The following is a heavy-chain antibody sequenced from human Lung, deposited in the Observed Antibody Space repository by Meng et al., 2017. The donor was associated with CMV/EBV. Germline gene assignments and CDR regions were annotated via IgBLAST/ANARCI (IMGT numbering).Heavy chain of an antibody. CDR2: ISSSSSYI. D-gene: IGHD1-1*01. V-gene: IGHV3-21*01. Sequence: GEXXKISCAASGFTFSSYSMNWVRQAPGKGLEWVSSISSSSSYIYYADSVKGRFTISRDNAKNSLYLQMNSLRAEDTAVYYCAREGGRAGTPGSYYYGMDVWGQGTXVTVSS. CDR3: AREGGRAGTPGSYYYGMDV. CDR1: GFTFSSYS. J-gene: IGHJ6*02.